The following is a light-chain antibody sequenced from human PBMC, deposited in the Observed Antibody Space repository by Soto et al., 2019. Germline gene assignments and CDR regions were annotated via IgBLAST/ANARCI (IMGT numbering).Light chain of an antibody. J-gene: IGKJ4*01. CDR3: QQRSTWPLT. CDR1: QSVSPY. V-gene: IGKV3-11*01. Sequence: EIVLTQSPATLSLSAGERATLSCRASQSVSPYLAWYQQKPGQAPRLLIYDASKRATGIPGRFSGSGSGTDFTLSISSLEPEDFAVYYCQQRSTWPLTFGGGTTVEIK. CDR2: DAS.